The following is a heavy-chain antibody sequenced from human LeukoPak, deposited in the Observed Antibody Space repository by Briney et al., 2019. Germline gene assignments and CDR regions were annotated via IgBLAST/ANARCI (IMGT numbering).Heavy chain of an antibody. Sequence: GGSLRLSCAASGFTFSSYSMNWVRQAPGKGLEWVSSISSSSSYIYYADSVKGRFTISRDNAKNSLYPQMNSLRAEDTAVYYCARDGLAVAGSPVYFDYWGQGTLVTVSS. CDR2: ISSSSSYI. D-gene: IGHD6-19*01. CDR3: ARDGLAVAGSPVYFDY. J-gene: IGHJ4*02. V-gene: IGHV3-21*01. CDR1: GFTFSSYS.